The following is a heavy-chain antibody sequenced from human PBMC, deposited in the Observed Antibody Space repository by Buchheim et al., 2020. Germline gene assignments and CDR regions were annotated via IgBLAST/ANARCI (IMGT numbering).Heavy chain of an antibody. CDR1: GGSISSSNW. Sequence: QVQLQESGPGLVKPSGTLSLTCAVSGGSISSSNWWSWVRQPPGKGLEWIGEIYHSGSTNYNPSLKSRVTISVDKSKNQFSLKLSSVTAADTAVYYCARASALTDPLLWFGELLRSGRYGMDVWGQGTT. J-gene: IGHJ6*02. CDR3: ARASALTDPLLWFGELLRSGRYGMDV. V-gene: IGHV4-4*02. CDR2: IYHSGST. D-gene: IGHD3-10*01.